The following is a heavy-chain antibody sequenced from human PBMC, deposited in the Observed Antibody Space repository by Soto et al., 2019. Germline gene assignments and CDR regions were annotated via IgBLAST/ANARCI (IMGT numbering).Heavy chain of an antibody. J-gene: IGHJ5*02. CDR1: GFTFSNAW. D-gene: IGHD4-17*01. CDR2: IKSKTDGGTT. Sequence: GGSLRLSCAASGFTFSNAWMSWVRQAPGKGLEWVGRIKSKTDGGTTDYAAPVKGRFTISRDDSKNTLYLQMNSLKTEDTAVYYCTTDPARVDYGDYRWGQGTLVTVSS. CDR3: TTDPARVDYGDYR. V-gene: IGHV3-15*01.